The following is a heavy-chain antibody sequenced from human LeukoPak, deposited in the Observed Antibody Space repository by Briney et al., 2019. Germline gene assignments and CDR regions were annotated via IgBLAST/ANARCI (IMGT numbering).Heavy chain of an antibody. CDR2: INHSGGT. V-gene: IGHV4-34*01. Sequence: SESLSLTCAVYGGSFSEYYWSWIGQAAGKGLEGMGEINHSGGTTYHPSLMRRATISVDPSKNQFSLRVRSVTAADTALYYCARHGTINDAFFIWGQGKMVTVSS. CDR3: ARHGTINDAFFI. J-gene: IGHJ3*02. CDR1: GGSFSEYY. D-gene: IGHD1-7*01.